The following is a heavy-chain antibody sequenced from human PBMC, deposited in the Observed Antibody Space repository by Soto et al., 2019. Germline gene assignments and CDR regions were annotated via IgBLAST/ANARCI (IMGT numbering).Heavy chain of an antibody. CDR2: INAGSGNT. CDR3: ARDQIDYYDSSGYPPPYYGMDV. D-gene: IGHD3-22*01. V-gene: IGHV1-3*01. J-gene: IGHJ6*02. CDR1: GYTFTGFS. Sequence: ASVKVSCKASGYTFTGFSLHWVRRAPGQRLEWMGWINAGSGNTKYSQKFQGRVTITRDTSASTAYMELSSLRSEDTAVYYCARDQIDYYDSSGYPPPYYGMDVWGQGTTVTVSS.